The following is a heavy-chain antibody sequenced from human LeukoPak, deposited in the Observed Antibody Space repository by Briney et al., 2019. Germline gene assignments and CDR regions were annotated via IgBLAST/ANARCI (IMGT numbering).Heavy chain of an antibody. CDR1: GFTFGDYA. D-gene: IGHD3-10*01. CDR2: IRSKAYGGTT. J-gene: IGHJ6*03. V-gene: IGHV3-49*04. CDR3: TRVWFPSLWFGVHYYYYMDV. Sequence: GGSLRLSCTASGFTFGDYAMSWVRQAPGKGLEWVGFIRSKAYGGTTEYAASVKGRFTISRDDSKSIAYLQMNSLKTEDTAVYYCTRVWFPSLWFGVHYYYYMDVWGKGTTVTISS.